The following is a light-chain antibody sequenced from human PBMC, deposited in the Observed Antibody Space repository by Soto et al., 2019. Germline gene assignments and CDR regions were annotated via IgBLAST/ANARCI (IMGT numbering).Light chain of an antibody. Sequence: DIQMTQSPSSLSASVGDRVTITCQASQDISNYLNWYQQKPRKAPKLLIYDASDLETGVPSRFSGSGSGTDFTFTISSLQTEDIATYYCQQYDNLPLTFGGGTKVEIK. J-gene: IGKJ4*01. CDR3: QQYDNLPLT. CDR2: DAS. CDR1: QDISNY. V-gene: IGKV1-33*01.